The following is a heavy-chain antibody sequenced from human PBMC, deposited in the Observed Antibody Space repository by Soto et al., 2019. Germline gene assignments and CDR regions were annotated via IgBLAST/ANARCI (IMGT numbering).Heavy chain of an antibody. Sequence: GASVKVSCKASGYTFTSYYMHWVRQAPGQGLEWMGGINPSGGSTSYAQKFQGRVTITADESTSTAYMELSSLRSEDTAVYYCARGSHEDSSGYYPTREFGMDVWGQGTTVTVSS. V-gene: IGHV1-46*01. CDR2: INPSGGST. D-gene: IGHD3-22*01. J-gene: IGHJ6*02. CDR3: ARGSHEDSSGYYPTREFGMDV. CDR1: GYTFTSYY.